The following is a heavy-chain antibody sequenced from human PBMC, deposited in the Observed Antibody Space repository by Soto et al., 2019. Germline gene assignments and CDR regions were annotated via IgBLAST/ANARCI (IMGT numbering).Heavy chain of an antibody. V-gene: IGHV1-18*01. CDR3: ARRGNPYMDV. CDR1: AYNLAGDG. Sequence: QVQVVQSGAEVKKPGASVRVSCKPSAYNLAGDGFTWVRQAPGQGLEWMGWINVHNGDTNYAQKFQDRFSLTTDTFTRTVYMELTHLRSDDTAAYYCARRGNPYMDVWGQGTTVIVSS. CDR2: INVHNGDT. J-gene: IGHJ6*02.